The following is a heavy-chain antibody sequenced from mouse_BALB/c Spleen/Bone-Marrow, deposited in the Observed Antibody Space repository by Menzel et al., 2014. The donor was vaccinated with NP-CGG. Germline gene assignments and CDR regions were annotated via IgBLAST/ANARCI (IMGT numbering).Heavy chain of an antibody. D-gene: IGHD2-4*01. CDR1: GFSLTSYG. CDR3: AKVSSTMITTVFAY. J-gene: IGHJ3*01. V-gene: IGHV2-9*02. Sequence: VKVVESGPGLVAPSQSLSITCTVSGFSLTSYGVHWVRQPPGKGLEWLGVIWAGGSTNYNSALMSRLSISKDNSKSQVFIKMNILQTDDTAMYYCAKVSSTMITTVFAYWGQGTLVTVSA. CDR2: IWAGGST.